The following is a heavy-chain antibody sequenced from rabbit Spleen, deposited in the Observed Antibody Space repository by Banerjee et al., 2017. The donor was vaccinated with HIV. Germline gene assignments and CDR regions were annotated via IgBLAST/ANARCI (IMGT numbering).Heavy chain of an antibody. CDR1: GIDFSSAY. D-gene: IGHD1-1*01. V-gene: IGHV1S40*01. CDR2: IYNGDGST. Sequence: QSLEESGGGLVQPEGSLTLTCKASGIDFSSAYMCWVRQAPGKGLEWIGCIYNGDGSTYYASWAKGRFTCSKTSSPTVTLQMPSLTDAHTATYFCARDADTIYFRFTLWGPGALVAVS. CDR3: ARDADTIYFRFTL. J-gene: IGHJ4*01.